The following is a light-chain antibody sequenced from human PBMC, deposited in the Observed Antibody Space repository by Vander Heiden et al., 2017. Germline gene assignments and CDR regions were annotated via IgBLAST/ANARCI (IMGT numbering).Light chain of an antibody. CDR3: HQSSSLPLLT. V-gene: IGKV6-21*02. CDR1: QSIGSS. Sequence: EIVLTPSPDSQLVTPTEKVTITRRATQSIGSSLHWYQQKPDQSPKLLIKYASQSIAGVPSRFSGSGSGTDFTLTINSLEAEDAATYYCHQSSSLPLLTFGGGTKVEIK. CDR2: YAS. J-gene: IGKJ4*01.